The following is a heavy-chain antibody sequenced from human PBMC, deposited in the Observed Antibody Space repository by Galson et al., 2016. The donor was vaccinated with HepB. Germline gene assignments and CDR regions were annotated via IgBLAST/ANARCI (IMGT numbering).Heavy chain of an antibody. D-gene: IGHD3-10*01. CDR3: AKGRGSRLTMVRGVLDPFDI. CDR2: IRGSGGGI. V-gene: IGHV3-23*01. Sequence: SLRLSCAASGFTFSRYAMTWVRQAPGKGLEWVSGIRGSGGGIDYADSVKGRFTISRDNSKNTLYLQMSSLRAEDTAVYYCAKGRGSRLTMVRGVLDPFDIWGHGTLVTVSA. J-gene: IGHJ3*02. CDR1: GFTFSRYA.